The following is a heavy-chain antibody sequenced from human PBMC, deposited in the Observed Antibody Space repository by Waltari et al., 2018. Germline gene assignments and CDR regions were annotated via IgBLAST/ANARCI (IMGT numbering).Heavy chain of an antibody. Sequence: EVQLVESGGGLVKPGGSLRLSCAASGFTFSSYSMNWVRQAPGKGLEWVSSISSSSSYIYYADSVKGRFTISRDNAKNSLYLQMNSLRAEDTAVYYCARGRGGDYGELLHGYFDYWGQGTLVTVSS. J-gene: IGHJ4*02. D-gene: IGHD4-17*01. CDR2: ISSSSSYI. CDR1: GFTFSSYS. V-gene: IGHV3-21*01. CDR3: ARGRGGDYGELLHGYFDY.